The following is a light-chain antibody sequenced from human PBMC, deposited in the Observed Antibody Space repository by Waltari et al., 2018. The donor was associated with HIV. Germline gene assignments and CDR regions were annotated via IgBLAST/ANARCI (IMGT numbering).Light chain of an antibody. Sequence: DIVMTQSPDSLGVSLGERATIHCKSSQTILFSSNNKNYLAWYQQKPGQPPKLLIYWASTRESGVPDRFSGSASGTNFTLAISSFQTEDVAVYYCQQYHSIPFTFGQGTKL. CDR3: QQYHSIPFT. J-gene: IGKJ2*01. CDR2: WAS. CDR1: QTILFSSNNKNY. V-gene: IGKV4-1*01.